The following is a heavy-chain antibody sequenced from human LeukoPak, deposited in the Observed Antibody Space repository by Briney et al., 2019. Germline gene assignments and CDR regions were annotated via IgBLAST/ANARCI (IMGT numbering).Heavy chain of an antibody. Sequence: GGSLRLSCAASGFTFSSYGMHWVRQAPGKGLEWVAFIRYDGSNKYYADSVKGRFTISRDNSKNTLYLQMNSLRAEDTAVYYCAKRRYYYDSSGYADFDYWGQGTLVTVSS. CDR3: AKRRYYYDSSGYADFDY. V-gene: IGHV3-30*02. CDR1: GFTFSSYG. J-gene: IGHJ4*02. CDR2: IRYDGSNK. D-gene: IGHD3-22*01.